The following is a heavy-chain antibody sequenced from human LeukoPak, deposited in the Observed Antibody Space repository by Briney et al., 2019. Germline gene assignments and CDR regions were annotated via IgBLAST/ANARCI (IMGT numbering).Heavy chain of an antibody. Sequence: PSETLSLTCTVSGGSISPYYWSWIRQPAGKGLEWIGHIYTNGRTNNNPSLKSRVTMSVDTSKNQFSLQLSSVTAADTAVYYCASTLSWYSDYYFDYWGEGTRVTVSS. V-gene: IGHV4-4*07. D-gene: IGHD6-13*01. CDR1: GGSISPYY. J-gene: IGHJ4*02. CDR2: IYTNGRT. CDR3: ASTLSWYSDYYFDY.